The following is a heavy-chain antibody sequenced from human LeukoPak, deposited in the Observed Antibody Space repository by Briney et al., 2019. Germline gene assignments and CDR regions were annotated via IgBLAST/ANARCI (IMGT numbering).Heavy chain of an antibody. D-gene: IGHD3-22*01. CDR1: GYTFTSYG. J-gene: IGHJ3*02. Sequence: GASVKVSCKASGYTFTSYGISWVRQAPGQGLEWMGWISAYNGNTNYAQKLQGRVTMTTDTSTSTAYMELRSLRSDDTAVYYCTTLLYYYDSSGYLNRAFDIWGQGTMVTVSS. V-gene: IGHV1-18*01. CDR2: ISAYNGNT. CDR3: TTLLYYYDSSGYLNRAFDI.